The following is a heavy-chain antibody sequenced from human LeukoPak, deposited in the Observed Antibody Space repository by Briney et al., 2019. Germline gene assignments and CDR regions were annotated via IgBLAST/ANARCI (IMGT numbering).Heavy chain of an antibody. Sequence: ASVKVSCKASGYTFTGYYMHWVRQATGQGLEWMGWMNPNSGNTGYAQKFQGRVTMTRNTSISTAYMELSSLRSEDTAVYYCARFNYGSGSYLLPWGQGTLVTVSS. V-gene: IGHV1-8*02. CDR2: MNPNSGNT. D-gene: IGHD3-10*01. CDR1: GYTFTGYY. CDR3: ARFNYGSGSYLLP. J-gene: IGHJ5*02.